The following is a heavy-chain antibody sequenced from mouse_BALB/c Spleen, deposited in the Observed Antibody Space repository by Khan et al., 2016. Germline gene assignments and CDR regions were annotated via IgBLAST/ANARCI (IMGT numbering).Heavy chain of an antibody. Sequence: QIQLVQSGPELKKPGETVRISCKASGYTFTTAGMQWVQKMPGKGLKWIGGINPHSGGPKYAEAFKGRLAFSLETLASPQYLRIANLKKGDTATYFCARTVGNSGYFDYWGQGTTLTVSS. CDR2: INPHSGGP. CDR3: ARTVGNSGYFDY. CDR1: GYTFTTAG. V-gene: IGHV9-4*02. D-gene: IGHD2-1*01. J-gene: IGHJ2*01.